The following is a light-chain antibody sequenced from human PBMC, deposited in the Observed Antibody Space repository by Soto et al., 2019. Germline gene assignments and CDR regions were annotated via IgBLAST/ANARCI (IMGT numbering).Light chain of an antibody. V-gene: IGKV3-15*01. CDR3: QQYNNWPPWT. J-gene: IGKJ1*01. CDR1: QSVSSK. Sequence: EIVMTQSPATLSVSPGERATLSCRASQSVSSKFAWYQQKPGQAPRLLIYGASTRATGIPARFSGSGSGTEFTLTISSLQSEDFAVSYCQQYNNWPPWTFGQGTKVEIK. CDR2: GAS.